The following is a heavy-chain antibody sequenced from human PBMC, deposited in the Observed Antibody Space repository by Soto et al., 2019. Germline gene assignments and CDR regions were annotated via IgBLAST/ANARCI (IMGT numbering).Heavy chain of an antibody. V-gene: IGHV1-46*01. D-gene: IGHD4-17*01. CDR3: ARDRNYGGNSNLWYSDL. CDR1: GYTFTSYY. Sequence: ASVKVSCKASGYTFTSYYMHWVRQAPGQGLEWMGIINPSGGSTSYAQKFQGRVTMTRDTSTSTVYMELSSLRSEDTAVYYCARDRNYGGNSNLWYSDLWGSGTLVTVSS. J-gene: IGHJ2*01. CDR2: INPSGGST.